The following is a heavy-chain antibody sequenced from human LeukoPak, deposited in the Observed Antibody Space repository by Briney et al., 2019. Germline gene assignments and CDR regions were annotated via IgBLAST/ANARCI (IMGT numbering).Heavy chain of an antibody. CDR3: THLGSGWYVRD. Sequence: PGGSLRLSCAASGFTFSNAWMSWVRQAPGKGLEWVGHIKGKTAGGTADYAAPVKGRFSISRDDSQNTLYVQMNSLGTEDTGVYYCTHLGSGWYVRDWGRGTLVTVSS. CDR2: IKGKTAGGTA. V-gene: IGHV3-15*01. CDR1: GFTFSNAW. J-gene: IGHJ4*02. D-gene: IGHD6-19*01.